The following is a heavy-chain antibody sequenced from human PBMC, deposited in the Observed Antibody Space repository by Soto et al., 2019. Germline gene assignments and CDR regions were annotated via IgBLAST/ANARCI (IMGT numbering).Heavy chain of an antibody. D-gene: IGHD4-17*01. CDR3: AKDLRGYGDYVG. CDR1: GYTFTSYD. CDR2: VNPNRGTT. Sequence: QVQLVQSGAEVKKPGASVKVSCKASGYTFTSYDINWVRQAPGQGLEWMGWVNPNRGTTGYAQNFQGRVTMTRNSSISTAYLELSSLRSEDTAVYYCAKDLRGYGDYVGWGQGTLVTVSS. V-gene: IGHV1-8*01. J-gene: IGHJ4*02.